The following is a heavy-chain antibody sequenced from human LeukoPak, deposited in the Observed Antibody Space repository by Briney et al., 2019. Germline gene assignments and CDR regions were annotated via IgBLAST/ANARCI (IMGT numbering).Heavy chain of an antibody. V-gene: IGHV4-59*01. Sequence: SETLSLTCTVSGGSIRSYYWSWIRQPPGKGLEWIGYIYYTGSTNYSPSLKSRVTMSIDASKNQFSLKLSSVTAADTAVYYCARESAMVTSCFDYWGRGTLVTVSS. CDR1: GGSIRSYY. CDR2: IYYTGST. J-gene: IGHJ4*02. D-gene: IGHD5-18*01. CDR3: ARESAMVTSCFDY.